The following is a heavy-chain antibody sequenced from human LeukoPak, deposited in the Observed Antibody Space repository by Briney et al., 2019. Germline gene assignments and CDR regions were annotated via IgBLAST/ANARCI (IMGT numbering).Heavy chain of an antibody. D-gene: IGHD4-17*01. CDR1: GFTFSSYW. J-gene: IGHJ4*02. CDR2: INSDGSST. CDR3: ARDPDTTYYFDY. Sequence: PGGSLRLSCAASGFTFSSYWMHWVRQAPGKGLVWVSRINSDGSSTSYADSVKGRFTISRDNATNTLYLQMNSLRAEDTAVYYCARDPDTTYYFDYWGQGTLVTVSS. V-gene: IGHV3-74*01.